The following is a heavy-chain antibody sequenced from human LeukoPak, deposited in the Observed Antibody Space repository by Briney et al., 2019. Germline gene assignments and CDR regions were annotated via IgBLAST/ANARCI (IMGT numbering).Heavy chain of an antibody. Sequence: ASVKVSCKASGYSFTGYHMHWVRQAPGQGLEWMGWINPNSGGTNYAQKFQGRVTMTRDTSISTAYMELSRLRSDDTAAYYCARDEGIIRFLEWLPRDHFDYWGQGTLVTVSS. J-gene: IGHJ4*02. CDR2: INPNSGGT. CDR3: ARDEGIIRFLEWLPRDHFDY. CDR1: GYSFTGYH. D-gene: IGHD3-3*01. V-gene: IGHV1-2*02.